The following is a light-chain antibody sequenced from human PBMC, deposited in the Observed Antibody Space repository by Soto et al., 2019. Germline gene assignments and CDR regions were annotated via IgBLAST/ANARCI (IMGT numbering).Light chain of an antibody. CDR3: QHINTYPRRT. V-gene: IGKV1-9*01. CDR2: AAS. CDR1: QGLSRY. J-gene: IGKJ3*01. Sequence: DIQLTQSPPFLSASVGDRVMITCRASQGLSRYLAWYQQKPGKAPKLLIYAASTLQSGVPSRFSGSGSGTEFTLTISSLQPEDFATYYCQHINTYPRRTFGPGTKVDIK.